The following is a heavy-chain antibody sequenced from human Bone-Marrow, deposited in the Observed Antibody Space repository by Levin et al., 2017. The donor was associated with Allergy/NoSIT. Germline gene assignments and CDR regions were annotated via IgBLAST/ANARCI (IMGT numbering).Heavy chain of an antibody. D-gene: IGHD2-21*01. Sequence: ASVKVSCKASGYTFTGYYIHWVRQAPGQGLEWMGGINPNSGDTKYAQKFQGRVTMARDTSISTAYMELSSLTSDDTAVYYCARVVDSTLWWRGSFDIWGQGTKVIVSS. V-gene: IGHV1-2*02. CDR1: GYTFTGYY. CDR2: INPNSGDT. CDR3: ARVVDSTLWWRGSFDI. J-gene: IGHJ3*02.